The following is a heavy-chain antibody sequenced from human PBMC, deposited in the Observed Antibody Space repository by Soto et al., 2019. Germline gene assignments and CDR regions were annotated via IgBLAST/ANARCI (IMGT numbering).Heavy chain of an antibody. D-gene: IGHD6-6*01. CDR1: GGSISSSSYY. V-gene: IGHV4-39*01. CDR3: ARHRARNWFDP. CDR2: IYYSGST. Sequence: SETLSLTCIVSGGSISSSSYYWGWIRQPPGKGLEWIGSIYYSGSTYYNPSLKSRVTISVDTSKNQFPLKLSSVTAADTAVFYCARHRARNWFDPWGQGTLVTVSS. J-gene: IGHJ5*02.